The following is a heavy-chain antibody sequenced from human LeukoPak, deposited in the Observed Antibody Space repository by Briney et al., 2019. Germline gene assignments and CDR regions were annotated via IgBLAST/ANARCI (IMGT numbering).Heavy chain of an antibody. Sequence: GGSLRLSCAASGFTVSSNYMSWVRQAPGKGLEWVSVIYSGGSTYYADSVKGRFTISRDNSKNTLYLQMNSLRAEDTAVYYCAREDRQWLGGGTFDYWGQGTLVTVSS. J-gene: IGHJ4*02. D-gene: IGHD6-19*01. CDR3: AREDRQWLGGGTFDY. CDR2: IYSGGST. CDR1: GFTVSSNY. V-gene: IGHV3-53*01.